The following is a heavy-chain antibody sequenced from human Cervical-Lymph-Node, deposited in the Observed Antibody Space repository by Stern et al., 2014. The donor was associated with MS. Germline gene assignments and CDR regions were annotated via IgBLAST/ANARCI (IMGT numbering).Heavy chain of an antibody. CDR3: AISREYTSSSEY. D-gene: IGHD6-6*01. CDR1: GYTFSNQY. V-gene: IGHV1-46*01. CDR2: INLSGGST. J-gene: IGHJ4*02. Sequence: QVQLVESGAEVKKPGASVKVSCKASGYTFSNQYMHWVRQAPGQGLEWMGMINLSGGSTTYAQRFQGRVTMTRDTSTSTGYMELSGLRSEDTAVYYCAISREYTSSSEYWGQGTLVTVSS.